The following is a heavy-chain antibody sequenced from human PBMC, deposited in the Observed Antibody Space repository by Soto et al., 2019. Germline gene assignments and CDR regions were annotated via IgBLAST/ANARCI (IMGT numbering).Heavy chain of an antibody. CDR1: GYTFTGYY. J-gene: IGHJ4*02. V-gene: IGHV1-2*04. D-gene: IGHD3-22*01. CDR2: INPNSGGT. Sequence: ASVKVSCKASGYTFTGYYMHWVRQAPGQGLEWMGWINPNSGGTNYAQKFQGWVTMTRDTSISTAYMELSRLRSDDTAVYYCARGLSYDSSGYYYEDLDYWGQGTLVTVSS. CDR3: ARGLSYDSSGYYYEDLDY.